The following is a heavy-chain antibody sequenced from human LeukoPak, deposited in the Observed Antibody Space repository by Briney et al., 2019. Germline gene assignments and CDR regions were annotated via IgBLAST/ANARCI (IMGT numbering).Heavy chain of an antibody. J-gene: IGHJ6*02. Sequence: ASVKVSCKASGYTFTSYDINWVRQATGQGLERMGWMNPNSGNTGYAQKFQGRVTMTRNTSISTAYMELSSLRSEDTAVYYCARIEGGGDYGVYYYYGMDVWGQGTTVIVSS. CDR1: GYTFTSYD. D-gene: IGHD4-17*01. CDR3: ARIEGGGDYGVYYYYGMDV. V-gene: IGHV1-8*01. CDR2: MNPNSGNT.